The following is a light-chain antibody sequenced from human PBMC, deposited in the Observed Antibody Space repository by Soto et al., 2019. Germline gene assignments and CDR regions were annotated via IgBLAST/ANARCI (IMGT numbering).Light chain of an antibody. CDR3: QQYGSSPPIT. CDR1: QSVSSSY. V-gene: IGKV3-20*01. Sequence: EIVLTQSPGTLSLSPGERGTLSCRASQSVSSSYLAWYQQKPRQAPRLLIYGASSRATGITDRFSGSGSGTDFTLTISRLEHEDFSVYYCQQYGSSPPITFGQGTRLEIK. CDR2: GAS. J-gene: IGKJ5*01.